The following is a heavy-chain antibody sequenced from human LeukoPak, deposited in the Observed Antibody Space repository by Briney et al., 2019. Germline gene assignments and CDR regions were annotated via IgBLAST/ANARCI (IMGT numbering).Heavy chain of an antibody. CDR1: GGSINSGDYY. CDR2: IYYSGNT. CDR3: ARGSYVITTIVVVPNWFDP. D-gene: IGHD3-22*01. Sequence: KPSETLSLTCTVSGGSINSGDYYWNWIRQHPGKGLEWIGYIYYSGNTYYNPSLKSRVTISLDTSKNQFSLKLSSVTAADTAVYYCARGSYVITTIVVVPNWFDPWGQGTLVTVSS. V-gene: IGHV4-31*03. J-gene: IGHJ5*02.